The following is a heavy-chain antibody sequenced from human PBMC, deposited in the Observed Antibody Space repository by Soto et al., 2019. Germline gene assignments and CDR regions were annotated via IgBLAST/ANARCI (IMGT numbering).Heavy chain of an antibody. D-gene: IGHD3-22*01. CDR2: IIPIFGTA. Sequence: SVKVSCKASGGTFSSYAISWVRQDPGQGLEWMGGIIPIFGTANYAQKFQGRVTITADESTSTAYMELSSLRSEDTAVYYCARDEAPYDSSGYNPFLYYYGMDVWGQGTTVTVSS. V-gene: IGHV1-69*13. CDR1: GGTFSSYA. J-gene: IGHJ6*02. CDR3: ARDEAPYDSSGYNPFLYYYGMDV.